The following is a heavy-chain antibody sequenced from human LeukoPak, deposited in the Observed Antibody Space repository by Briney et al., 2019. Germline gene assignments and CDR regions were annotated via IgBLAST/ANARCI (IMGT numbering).Heavy chain of an antibody. Sequence: PSETLSLTCTVSGGSISSGGYYWSWIRQHPGKGLEWIGYIYYSGSTYYNPSLKSRVTISVDTSKNQFSLMLSSVTAADTAVYYCARGDRGVRLLYWYFDLWGRGTLVTVSS. V-gene: IGHV4-31*03. D-gene: IGHD1-26*01. CDR3: ARGDRGVRLLYWYFDL. CDR1: GGSISSGGYY. CDR2: IYYSGST. J-gene: IGHJ2*01.